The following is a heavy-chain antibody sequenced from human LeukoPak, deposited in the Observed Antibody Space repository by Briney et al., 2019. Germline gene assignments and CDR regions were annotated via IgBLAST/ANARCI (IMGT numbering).Heavy chain of an antibody. V-gene: IGHV3-30*02. CDR1: GFTFSSFG. CDR3: ARGGSSSWSYFDY. D-gene: IGHD6-13*01. Sequence: GGSLRLSCAASGFTFSSFGIHWVRQAPGKGLEWVAFIRYDGNIKYYADSVKGRFTISRDNSKNTLFLQMNSLRAEDTAVYDCARGGSSSWSYFDYWGQGTLVTVSS. J-gene: IGHJ4*02. CDR2: IRYDGNIK.